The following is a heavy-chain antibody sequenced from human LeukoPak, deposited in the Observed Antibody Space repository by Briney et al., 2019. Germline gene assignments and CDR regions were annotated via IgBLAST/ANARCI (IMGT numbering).Heavy chain of an antibody. D-gene: IGHD3-9*01. CDR2: ISFDGSNK. CDR1: GFTFSFSDYG. V-gene: IGHV3-30*03. CDR3: ARGHVLRYFDWAHDY. J-gene: IGHJ4*02. Sequence: GRSLRLSCAASGFTFSFSDYGMHWVRQAPGKGLEWVAVISFDGSNKYYSDSVKGRFTISRDNAKNSLYLQMNSLRAEDTAVYYCARGHVLRYFDWAHDYWGQGTLVTVSS.